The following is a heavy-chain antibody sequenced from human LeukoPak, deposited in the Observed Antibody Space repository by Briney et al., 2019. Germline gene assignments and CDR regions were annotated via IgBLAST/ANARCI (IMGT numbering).Heavy chain of an antibody. Sequence: SETLSLTCTVSGGSISSYYWSWIRQPAGKGLEWIGHIYTSGSTNYNPSLKSRVTMSLDKSKNQFSLKLRSVTAADTAVYYCARGYCSSTSCYTGFDYWGQGTLVTVSS. D-gene: IGHD2-2*02. V-gene: IGHV4-4*07. J-gene: IGHJ4*02. CDR3: ARGYCSSTSCYTGFDY. CDR1: GGSISSYY. CDR2: IYTSGST.